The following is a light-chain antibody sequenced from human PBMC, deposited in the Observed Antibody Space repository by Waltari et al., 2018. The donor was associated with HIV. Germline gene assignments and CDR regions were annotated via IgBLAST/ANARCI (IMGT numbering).Light chain of an antibody. CDR2: EVS. Sequence: QSAPPQPASVSGSPGQSITISCTGTSSDIGLYKYVSCYQQSPGKAPKLIIYEVSNRPSGVSNLVSGSKTGKTASLTISGLQAEDEADYYCSSYISTTTLFGTGTKVTVL. CDR3: SSYISTTTL. V-gene: IGLV2-14*01. CDR1: SSDIGLYKY. J-gene: IGLJ1*01.